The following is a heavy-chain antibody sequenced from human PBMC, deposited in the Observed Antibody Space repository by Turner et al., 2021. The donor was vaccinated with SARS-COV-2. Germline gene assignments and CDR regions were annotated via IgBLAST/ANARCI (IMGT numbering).Heavy chain of an antibody. J-gene: IGHJ4*02. CDR3: ARDSDSSGLLPHFDY. CDR2: RGYDGSNK. D-gene: IGHD3-22*01. CDR1: GFNFSSDG. V-gene: IGHV3-33*08. Sequence: QVQQEESGVGVVHPGRSLRLPCAALGFNFSSDGMDWGRQAQGKGLEWVAVRGYDGSNKYEADSVKCRCTISRDNSKTTLYLQMNSRRAEDTAVYYCARDSDSSGLLPHFDYWGQGTLVTVSS.